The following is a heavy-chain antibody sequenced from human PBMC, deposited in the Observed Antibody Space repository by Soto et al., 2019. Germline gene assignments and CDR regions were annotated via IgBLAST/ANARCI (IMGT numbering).Heavy chain of an antibody. CDR2: IFGGGTT. V-gene: IGHV3-53*01. J-gene: IGHJ4*02. Sequence: EVQLVASGGGLIQPGGSLRLSCAASGFAVNSDYMSWVRQAPGKGLEWVSVIFGGGTTYYSDSVKGRFTISRDNSKNTVFLQMNSLRAESTAVYYCVRTSSDWGQGTRVIVSS. CDR1: GFAVNSDY. CDR3: VRTSSD. D-gene: IGHD6-19*01.